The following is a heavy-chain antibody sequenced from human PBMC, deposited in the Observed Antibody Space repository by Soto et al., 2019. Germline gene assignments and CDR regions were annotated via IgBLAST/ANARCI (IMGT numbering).Heavy chain of an antibody. Sequence: EVQLVESGGGLVQPGRYLRLSCVASGFTFDDDGLHWVRQTPEKGLEWVSSITWNSGSVFYADSVKGRFTISRDNAKNSLYLQMNGLRVEDTALYYCAKDNRGYDNDAFNLWGQGTMVTVSS. V-gene: IGHV3-9*01. CDR1: GFTFDDDG. J-gene: IGHJ3*01. CDR3: AKDNRGYDNDAFNL. D-gene: IGHD5-12*01. CDR2: ITWNSGSV.